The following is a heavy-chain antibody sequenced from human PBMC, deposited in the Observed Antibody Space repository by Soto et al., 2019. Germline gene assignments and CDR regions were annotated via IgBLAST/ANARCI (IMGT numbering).Heavy chain of an antibody. Sequence: QVQLVESGGGVVQPGRSLRLSCEASGFTFSSYAMHWVRQAPGKGLEWVAVISYDGSNKYYADSVKGRFTISRDNSKNSLDLEMNCLRAEDTAVYYCARVSIAADLYGMDVWGQGTTVTVSS. J-gene: IGHJ6*02. CDR2: ISYDGSNK. D-gene: IGHD6-6*01. V-gene: IGHV3-30-3*01. CDR3: ARVSIAADLYGMDV. CDR1: GFTFSSYA.